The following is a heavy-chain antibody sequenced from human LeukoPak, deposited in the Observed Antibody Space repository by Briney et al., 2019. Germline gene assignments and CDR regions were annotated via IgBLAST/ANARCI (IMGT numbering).Heavy chain of an antibody. J-gene: IGHJ4*02. CDR2: ISSSNSYI. CDR1: GFTFSSYS. D-gene: IGHD6-6*01. Sequence: PGGSLRLSCAASGFTFSSYSMNWVRQAPGKGLEWVSSISSSNSYIYYADSVKGRFTISRDNAKNSLYLQMNSLRAEDTAAYYCARDVEAARPPDFDYWGQGTLVTVSS. CDR3: ARDVEAARPPDFDY. V-gene: IGHV3-21*01.